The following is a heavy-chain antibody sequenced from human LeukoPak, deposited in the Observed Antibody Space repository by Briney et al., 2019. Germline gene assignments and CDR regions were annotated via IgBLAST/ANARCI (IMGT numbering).Heavy chain of an antibody. CDR1: GFTFSSYG. V-gene: IGHV3-48*04. CDR2: ISSSGSTI. D-gene: IGHD3-10*01. CDR3: ARSMVRGVIAIGDLFDY. J-gene: IGHJ4*02. Sequence: QPGGSLRLSCAASGFTFSSYGMHWVRQAPGKGLEWVSYISSSGSTIYYADSVKGRFTISRDNAKNSLYLQMNSLRAEDTAVYYCARSMVRGVIAIGDLFDYWGQGTLVTVSS.